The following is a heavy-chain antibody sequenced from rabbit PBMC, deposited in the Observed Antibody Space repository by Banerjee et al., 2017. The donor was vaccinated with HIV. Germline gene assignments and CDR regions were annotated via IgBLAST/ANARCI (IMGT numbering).Heavy chain of an antibody. D-gene: IGHD4-1*01. CDR3: ARDRVGTSAWDFNL. CDR2: IGTGSSGST. Sequence: QEQLEESGGGLVKPEGSLTLTCTASGFSFSSSYYMCWVRQAPGKGLEWIGCIGTGSSGSTYYASWAKGRFTISKTSSTTVTLQMTSLTAADTATYFCARDRVGTSAWDFNLWGPGTLVTVS. V-gene: IGHV1S45*01. J-gene: IGHJ4*01. CDR1: GFSFSSSYY.